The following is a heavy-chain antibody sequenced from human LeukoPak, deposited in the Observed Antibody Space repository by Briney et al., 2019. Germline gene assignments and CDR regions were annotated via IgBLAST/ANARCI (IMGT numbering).Heavy chain of an antibody. CDR1: GASVSRGTYY. D-gene: IGHD6-19*01. CDR2: IYTSGDT. J-gene: IGHJ4*02. V-gene: IGHV4-61*02. Sequence: PSQTLSLTCTVSGASVSRGTYYWNWIRQPAGRGLEWIGRIYTSGDTNYSPSLSGRVSISVDTSKNQFSLKLSSVTAADTAVYYCARHPLSSGWYEDYWGQGTLVTVSS. CDR3: ARHPLSSGWYEDY.